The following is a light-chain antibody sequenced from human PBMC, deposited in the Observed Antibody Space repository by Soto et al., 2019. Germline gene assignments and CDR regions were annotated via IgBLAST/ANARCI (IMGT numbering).Light chain of an antibody. Sequence: QAVVTQEPARTLSPGGTVTLTCGSSTGAVTSDHFPYWFQQKPGQAPKTLIYDTYNRHSWTPARFSGSLLGGKAALTLSGAQPEDEADYYCLLSYSDGYVIFGGGTKLTVL. CDR1: TGAVTSDHF. V-gene: IGLV7-46*01. CDR2: DTY. J-gene: IGLJ2*01. CDR3: LLSYSDGYVI.